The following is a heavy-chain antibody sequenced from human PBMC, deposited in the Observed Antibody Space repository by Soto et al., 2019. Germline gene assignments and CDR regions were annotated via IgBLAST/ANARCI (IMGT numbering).Heavy chain of an antibody. CDR3: ARGISDIVLMVYAVSSYWYFDL. D-gene: IGHD2-8*01. CDR2: INSDGSST. CDR1: GFTFSSYW. V-gene: IGHV3-74*01. J-gene: IGHJ2*01. Sequence: GGSLRLSCAASGFTFSSYWMHWVRQAPGKGLVWVSRINSDGSSTSYADSVKGRFTISRDNAKNTLYLQMNSLRAEDTAVYYCARGISDIVLMVYAVSSYWYFDLWGRGTLVTVSS.